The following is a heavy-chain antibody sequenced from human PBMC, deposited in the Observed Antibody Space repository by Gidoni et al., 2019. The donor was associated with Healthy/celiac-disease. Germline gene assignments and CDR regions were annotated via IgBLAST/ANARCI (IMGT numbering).Heavy chain of an antibody. Sequence: QVQLVQSGAEVKKPGSSVKVSCKASGGTFSSYAISWVRQAPGQGLEWMGGIIPIFGTANYAQKFQVRVTITADESTSTAYMERSSLRSEDTAVYYCASPGTDYGDYGPSTTGDAFDIWGQGTMVTVSS. CDR1: GGTFSSYA. CDR2: IIPIFGTA. V-gene: IGHV1-69*01. J-gene: IGHJ3*02. D-gene: IGHD4-17*01. CDR3: ASPGTDYGDYGPSTTGDAFDI.